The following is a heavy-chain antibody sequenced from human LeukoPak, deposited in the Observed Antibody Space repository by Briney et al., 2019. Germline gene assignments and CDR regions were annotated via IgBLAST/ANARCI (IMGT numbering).Heavy chain of an antibody. CDR1: SDSIRSNNW. Sequence: PSGTLSPTCAVSSDSIRSNNWWSWVRQPPGKGLEWIGEIYHSGSTNYNPSLKSRVTISADTSKNQLSLKLSSVTAADTAVYYCVRVPFAFYGMEVWGKGTTVSVSS. CDR2: IYHSGST. V-gene: IGHV4-4*02. CDR3: VRVPFAFYGMEV. J-gene: IGHJ6*04. D-gene: IGHD4/OR15-4a*01.